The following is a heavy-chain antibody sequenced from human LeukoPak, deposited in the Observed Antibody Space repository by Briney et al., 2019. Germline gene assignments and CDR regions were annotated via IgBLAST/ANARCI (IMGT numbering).Heavy chain of an antibody. CDR2: ISYDGSNK. CDR3: AKQLGYCSDGSCYFPY. V-gene: IGHV3-30-3*02. CDR1: GFTFSSYA. D-gene: IGHD2-15*01. Sequence: GRSLRLSCAASGFTFSSYAMHWVRQAPGKGLEWVAVISYDGSNKYYADSGKGRVTISRDKSKNTLCLQMNSLRAEDTAVYYSAKQLGYCSDGSCYFPYWGQGTLVTVSS. J-gene: IGHJ4*02.